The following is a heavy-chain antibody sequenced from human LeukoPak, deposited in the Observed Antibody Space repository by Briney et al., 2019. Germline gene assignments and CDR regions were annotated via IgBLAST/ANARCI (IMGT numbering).Heavy chain of an antibody. CDR1: GFTFSSYR. CDR2: IKQDESEK. CDR3: ARIMGYDFWSGYYPHYYYYYMDV. J-gene: IGHJ6*03. D-gene: IGHD3-3*01. Sequence: GGSLRLSCAASGFTFSSYRMRWVPQAPGKGLEWVANIKQDESEKYYVDSVKGRFTISRDNAKNSLYPQMNSMRAEATAVYYCARIMGYDFWSGYYPHYYYYYMDVWGKGTTVTVSS. V-gene: IGHV3-7*01.